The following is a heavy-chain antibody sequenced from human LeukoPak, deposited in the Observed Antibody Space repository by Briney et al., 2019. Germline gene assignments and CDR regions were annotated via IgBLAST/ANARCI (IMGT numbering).Heavy chain of an antibody. Sequence: GGSLRLSCAASGFTVSSNYMSWVRQAPGKGLEWVSVIYSGGSTYYADSVKGRFTISRDNSKNTLYLQMNSLRAEDTAVYYCAKDSKLRGGRLYYFDYWGQGILVTVSS. CDR2: IYSGGST. V-gene: IGHV3-66*01. CDR1: GFTVSSNY. J-gene: IGHJ4*02. CDR3: AKDSKLRGGRLYYFDY. D-gene: IGHD3-10*01.